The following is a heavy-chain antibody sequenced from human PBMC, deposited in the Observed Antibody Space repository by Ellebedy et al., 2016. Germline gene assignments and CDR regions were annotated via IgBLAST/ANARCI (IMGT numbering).Heavy chain of an antibody. V-gene: IGHV4-4*07. Sequence: SETLSLXXTVSGGSITSYYWAWIRQPAGKGLEWIGRIDSGGSPNYKASLKSRVTMSVDTSKNRFSLKLNSVTAADTAVYYCARELSPGNIFNSWGQGTLVTVSS. CDR2: IDSGGSP. J-gene: IGHJ4*02. CDR3: ARELSPGNIFNS. D-gene: IGHD2/OR15-2a*01. CDR1: GGSITSYY.